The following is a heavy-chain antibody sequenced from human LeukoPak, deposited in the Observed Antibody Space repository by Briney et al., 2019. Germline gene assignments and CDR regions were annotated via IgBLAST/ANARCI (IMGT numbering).Heavy chain of an antibody. D-gene: IGHD2-21*02. J-gene: IGHJ3*02. CDR1: GFAFSAFA. CDR2: VSGSGGRT. Sequence: GGSLRLSCVASGFAFSAFAISWVRQAPGKGLEWVSAVSGSGGRTFYGDSVRGGFTIYRENSKKTVFVQMDSLRAEDTAVYYCAKGGAAMTDAPHGDVVTTTLDGFDIWGQGTMVTVSS. CDR3: AKGGAAMTDAPHGDVVTTTLDGFDI. V-gene: IGHV3-23*01.